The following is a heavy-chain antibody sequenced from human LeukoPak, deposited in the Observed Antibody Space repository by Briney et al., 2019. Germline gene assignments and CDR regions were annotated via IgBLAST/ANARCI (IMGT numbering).Heavy chain of an antibody. D-gene: IGHD5-24*01. Sequence: SETLSLTCTVSGYSISSDYYWGWIRQPPGKGLEWIGEINHSGSTNYNPSLKSRVTISVDTSKNQFSLKLSSVTAADTAVYYCARRGPRWLQLGYWGQGTLVTVSS. J-gene: IGHJ4*02. CDR2: INHSGST. V-gene: IGHV4-38-2*02. CDR1: GYSISSDYY. CDR3: ARRGPRWLQLGY.